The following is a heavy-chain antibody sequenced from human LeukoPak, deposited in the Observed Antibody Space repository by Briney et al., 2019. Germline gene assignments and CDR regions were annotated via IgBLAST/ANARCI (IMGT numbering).Heavy chain of an antibody. CDR3: ARERTIGTNDY. CDR2: IYYSGST. J-gene: IGHJ4*02. Sequence: SETLSLTCTVSGGSISSSSYYWGWIRQPPGKGLEWIGSIYYSGSTYYNPSLKSRVTISVDTSKNQFSLKLSSVTAADTAVYYCARERTIGTNDYWGQGTLVTVSS. CDR1: GGSISSSSYY. D-gene: IGHD1-7*01. V-gene: IGHV4-39*07.